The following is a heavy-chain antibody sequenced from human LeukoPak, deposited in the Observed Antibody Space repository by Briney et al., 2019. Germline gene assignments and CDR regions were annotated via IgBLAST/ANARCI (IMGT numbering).Heavy chain of an antibody. CDR3: ARGPPNWGYGY. D-gene: IGHD7-27*01. Sequence: ASVNVSCKASGYTFTSYAMHWVRQAPGQRLEWMGWINAGNGNTKYSQKFQGRVTITRDTSASAAYMELSSLRSDDTAVYYCARGPPNWGYGYWGPGTLVTVSS. J-gene: IGHJ4*02. CDR1: GYTFTSYA. CDR2: INAGNGNT. V-gene: IGHV1-3*01.